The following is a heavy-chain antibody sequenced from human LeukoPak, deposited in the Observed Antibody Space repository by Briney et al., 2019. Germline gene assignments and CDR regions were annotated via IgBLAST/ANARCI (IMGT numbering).Heavy chain of an antibody. CDR1: GGTFSGYN. J-gene: IGHJ4*02. CDR3: AREALHYDILTGYSSDYYFDY. Sequence: AETLTLTCAVYGGTFSGYNWSWIRQPPGKGLEWIGEINHSGSTNYNPSLKNRVTMSVDTSKNQFSLKLSSVTVADTAVYYCAREALHYDILTGYSSDYYFDYWGQGTLVTVSS. V-gene: IGHV4-34*01. CDR2: INHSGST. D-gene: IGHD3-9*01.